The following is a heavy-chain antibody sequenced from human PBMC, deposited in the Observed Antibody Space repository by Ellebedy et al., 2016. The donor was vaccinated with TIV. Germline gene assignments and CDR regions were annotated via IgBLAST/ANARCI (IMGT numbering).Heavy chain of an antibody. CDR3: VHPGVVQWGGFFDY. J-gene: IGHJ4*02. CDR2: IYWNDDK. D-gene: IGHD1-26*01. CDR1: GFSLTTLGVG. V-gene: IGHV2-5*01. Sequence: SGPTLVKPTQTLTVTCTFSGFSLTTLGVGVGWIRQPPGQALEWLALIYWNDDKFYNPSLKSRLTITKDTSKSQVVLTMTNMDPVDTATYYCVHPGVVQWGGFFDYWGQGTLVTVSS.